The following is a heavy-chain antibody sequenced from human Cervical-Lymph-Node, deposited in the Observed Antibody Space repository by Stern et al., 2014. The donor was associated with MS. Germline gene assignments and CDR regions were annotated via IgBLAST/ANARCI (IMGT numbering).Heavy chain of an antibody. D-gene: IGHD3-22*01. Sequence: VQLVQSGAEVKKPGASVKVSCQASGYSFNRYHMHWVRQAPGQGLEWMGVIDPGTGGTSCTQRFQDRVTLHRDTSTTTDYMELNNLRPDDQAVYYCARSYDSRSYYYIHSWGQGTLVTVSS. V-gene: IGHV1-46*02. J-gene: IGHJ4*02. CDR1: GYSFNRYH. CDR3: ARSYDSRSYYYIHS. CDR2: IDPGTGGT.